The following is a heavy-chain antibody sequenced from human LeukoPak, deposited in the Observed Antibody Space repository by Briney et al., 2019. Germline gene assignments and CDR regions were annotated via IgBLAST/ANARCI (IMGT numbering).Heavy chain of an antibody. V-gene: IGHV1-69*13. CDR2: IIPIFGTA. Sequence: SVKVSCKASGGTFSSYAISWVRQAPGQGLEWMGGIIPIFGTANYAQKFQGRVTITADESTSTAYMEPSSLRSEDTAVYYCARGYSGSYHISYFDYWGQGTLVTVSS. J-gene: IGHJ4*02. D-gene: IGHD1-26*01. CDR3: ARGYSGSYHISYFDY. CDR1: GGTFSSYA.